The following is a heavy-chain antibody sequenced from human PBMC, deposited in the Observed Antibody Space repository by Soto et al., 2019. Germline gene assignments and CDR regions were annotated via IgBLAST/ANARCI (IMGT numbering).Heavy chain of an antibody. CDR1: GFMFTSYW. V-gene: IGHV5-51*01. CDR2: VYPDDSDT. Sequence: VQLEQSGVAVKKPGEPLKISCQASGFMFTSYWIGWVRQVPGKGLEWMGIVYPDDSDTRYNPAFQGHITLSADKSMKTAYLQWRSLQASDTALYYCARLVSEAGFDSWGQGTLVSVSS. D-gene: IGHD6-19*01. J-gene: IGHJ4*02. CDR3: ARLVSEAGFDS.